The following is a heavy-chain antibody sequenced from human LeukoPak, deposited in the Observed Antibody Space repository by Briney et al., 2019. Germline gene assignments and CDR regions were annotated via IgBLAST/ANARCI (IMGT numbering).Heavy chain of an antibody. D-gene: IGHD2-8*02. CDR2: ISYDGSNE. J-gene: IGHJ4*02. CDR1: EFTFSSYG. V-gene: IGHV3-30*03. Sequence: GGTLRLSCAASEFTFSSYGMSWVRQAPGKGLEWVAIISYDGSNEYYADSVRGRFTISRDNSKSTLSLQMNSLRAEDTAIYYCATYRQVLLPFESWGQGTLVTVSS. CDR3: ATYRQVLLPFES.